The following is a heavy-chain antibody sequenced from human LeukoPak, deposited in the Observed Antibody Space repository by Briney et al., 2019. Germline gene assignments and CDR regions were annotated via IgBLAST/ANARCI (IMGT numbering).Heavy chain of an antibody. CDR2: INPNSGGT. CDR3: AAIEDSSSWYYFDY. CDR1: GYTFTGYY. J-gene: IGHJ4*02. Sequence: ASVKDSCKASGYTFTGYYMHWVRQAPGQGLEWMGWINPNSGGTNYAQKFQGRVTMTRDTSISTAYMELSRLRSDDTAVYYCAAIEDSSSWYYFDYWGQGTLVTVS. D-gene: IGHD6-13*01. V-gene: IGHV1-2*02.